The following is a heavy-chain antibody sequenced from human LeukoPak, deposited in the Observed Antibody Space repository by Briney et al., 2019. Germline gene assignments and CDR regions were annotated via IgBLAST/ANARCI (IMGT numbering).Heavy chain of an antibody. CDR1: GGSFNRNTNY. V-gene: IGHV4-39*01. J-gene: IGHJ4*02. CDR2: IYYSGRT. CDR3: GPQLGPNLVDYFDY. D-gene: IGHD2-15*01. Sequence: SETLSLTCAVSGGSFNRNTNYWAWVRQPPGKGLQWIGSIYYSGRTFYNPSLKSRVTISVDTSKNQVSLKLRSVTAADTAVDHCGPQLGPNLVDYFDYWGQGTLVTVSS.